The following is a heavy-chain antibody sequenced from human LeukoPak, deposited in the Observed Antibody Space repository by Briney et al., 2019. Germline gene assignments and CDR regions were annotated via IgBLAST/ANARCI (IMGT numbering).Heavy chain of an antibody. J-gene: IGHJ4*02. CDR2: IYYSGST. V-gene: IGHV4-39*07. CDR1: GGSISSSSYY. CDR3: ARASPPIQSYYFDY. D-gene: IGHD2-21*01. Sequence: SETLSLTCTVSGGSISSSSYYWGWIRQPPGKGLEWIGSIYYSGSTYYNPSLKSRVTISVDTSKNQFSLKLSSVTAADTAVYYCARASPPIQSYYFDYWGQGTLVTVSS.